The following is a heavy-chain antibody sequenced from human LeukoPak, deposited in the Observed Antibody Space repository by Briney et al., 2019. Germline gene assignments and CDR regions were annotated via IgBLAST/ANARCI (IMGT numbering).Heavy chain of an antibody. D-gene: IGHD6-13*01. CDR3: ARVEYSSSRYPYYYYYMDV. J-gene: IGHJ6*03. CDR2: IYTSGST. V-gene: IGHV4-4*07. Sequence: PSETLSLTCTVSGGSISSYYWSWIRQPAGKGLEWIGRIYTSGSTNYNPSLKSRVTMSVDTSKNQFSLRLSSVTAADTAVYYCARVEYSSSRYPYYYYYMDVWGKGTTATVSS. CDR1: GGSISSYY.